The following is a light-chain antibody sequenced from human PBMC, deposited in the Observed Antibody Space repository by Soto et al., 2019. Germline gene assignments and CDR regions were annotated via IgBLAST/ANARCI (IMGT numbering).Light chain of an antibody. V-gene: IGLV7-46*01. CDR3: LLFYSGPGV. CDR1: TGAVTSGHY. J-gene: IGLJ2*01. CDR2: HTS. Sequence: QAVVTQEPSLTVSPGETVTLTCGSSTGAVTSGHYSYWFQQKPGQAPRTLIYHTSNKHSWTPARFSGSLFGGKAALTLSGAQPEDEAEYYCLLFYSGPGVFGGGTKGTVL.